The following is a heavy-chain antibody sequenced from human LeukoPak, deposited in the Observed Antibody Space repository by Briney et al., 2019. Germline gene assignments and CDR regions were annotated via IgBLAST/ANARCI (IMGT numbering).Heavy chain of an antibody. CDR1: GYTFTSYD. J-gene: IGHJ4*02. Sequence: ASVKVSCKASGYTFTSYDINWVRQAPGQGLEWMGIINPSGGSTSYAQKFQGRVTMTRDMSTSTVYMELSSLRSEDTAVYYCAREVGDYDSSGYYYRFDYWGQGTLVTVSS. V-gene: IGHV1-46*01. D-gene: IGHD3-22*01. CDR3: AREVGDYDSSGYYYRFDY. CDR2: INPSGGST.